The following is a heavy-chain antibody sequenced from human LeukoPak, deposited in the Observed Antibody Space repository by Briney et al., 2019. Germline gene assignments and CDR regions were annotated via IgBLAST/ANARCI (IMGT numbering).Heavy chain of an antibody. CDR1: GFTFSSYA. D-gene: IGHD2-2*01. J-gene: IGHJ4*02. CDR3: AKASGQAGYCSSTSCHYTFDY. Sequence: PGRSLRLSCAASGFTFSSYALHWVRQAPVKGLEWVAVISNDETNKYYADSVKGRFTISRDNSKNTLYLQMNSLRAEDTTVYYCAKASGQAGYCSSTSCHYTFDYWGQGTLVTVSS. CDR2: ISNDETNK. V-gene: IGHV3-30-3*01.